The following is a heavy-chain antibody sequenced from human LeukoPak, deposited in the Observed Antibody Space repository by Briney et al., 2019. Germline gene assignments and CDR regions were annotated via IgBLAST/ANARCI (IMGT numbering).Heavy chain of an antibody. Sequence: PSETLSLTCTVSGGSISSYYWSWIRQPPGKGLEWIGYIYYSGSTNYNPSLKSRVTISVDTSKNQFSLKLSSVTAADTAVYYCARSRYGDYLDYWGQGTLVTVSS. V-gene: IGHV4-59*01. CDR2: IYYSGST. D-gene: IGHD4-17*01. CDR1: GGSISSYY. J-gene: IGHJ4*02. CDR3: ARSRYGDYLDY.